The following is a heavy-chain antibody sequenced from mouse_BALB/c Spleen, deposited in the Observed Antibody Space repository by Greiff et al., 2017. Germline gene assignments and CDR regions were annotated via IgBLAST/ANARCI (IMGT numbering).Heavy chain of an antibody. V-gene: IGHV5-6*01. D-gene: IGHD1-1*01. CDR3: ARHLITTVVEGIMDY. CDR1: GFTFSSYG. Sequence: EVKLVESGGDLVKPGGSLKLSCAASGFTFSSYGMSWVRQTPDKRLEWVATISSGGNYTYYPDSVKGRFTISRDNAKNTLYLQMSSLKSEDTAMYYCARHLITTVVEGIMDYWGQGTSVTVSS. CDR2: ISSGGNYT. J-gene: IGHJ4*01.